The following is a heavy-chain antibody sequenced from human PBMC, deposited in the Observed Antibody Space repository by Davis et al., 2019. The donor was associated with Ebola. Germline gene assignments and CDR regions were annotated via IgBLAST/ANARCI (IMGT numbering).Heavy chain of an antibody. J-gene: IGHJ5*02. CDR2: ISAYNGNT. D-gene: IGHD3-10*01. V-gene: IGHV1-18*01. CDR1: GYRFTYYG. CDR3: ARGITMVRENNWFDP. Sequence: ASVKVSCKASGYRFTYYGVSWVRQAPGQGFEWMGWISAYNGNTNYAQKLQGRVTMTTDTSTSTAYMELRSLRSDDTAVYYCARGITMVRENNWFDPWGQGTLVTVSS.